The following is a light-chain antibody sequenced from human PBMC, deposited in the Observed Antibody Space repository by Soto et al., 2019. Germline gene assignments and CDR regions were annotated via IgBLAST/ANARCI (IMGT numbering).Light chain of an antibody. CDR2: GAS. J-gene: IGKJ5*01. CDR1: QSVSSSY. V-gene: IGKV3-20*01. Sequence: IVLTQSPGILSFSPGERSTLSCRSSQSVSSSYLAWYQQKPGQAPRLLIYGASSRATGIPDRFSGSGSGTDFTLTISRLEPEDFAVYYCQQYGDSPITFGQGTRLEI. CDR3: QQYGDSPIT.